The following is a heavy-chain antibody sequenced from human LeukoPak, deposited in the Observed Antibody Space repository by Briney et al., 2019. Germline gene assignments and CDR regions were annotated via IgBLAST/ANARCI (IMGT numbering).Heavy chain of an antibody. V-gene: IGHV3-74*01. J-gene: IGHJ4*02. D-gene: IGHD1-26*01. CDR3: ARGGPHDYFDY. CDR2: INSDGSST. Sequence: GGSLRLSCAASGFTFSSYWMHWVRQAPGKGLVWVSRINSDGSSTSYADSVKDRFTISRDNAKNTLYLQMNSLRAEDTAVYYCARGGPHDYFDYWGQGTLVTVSS. CDR1: GFTFSSYW.